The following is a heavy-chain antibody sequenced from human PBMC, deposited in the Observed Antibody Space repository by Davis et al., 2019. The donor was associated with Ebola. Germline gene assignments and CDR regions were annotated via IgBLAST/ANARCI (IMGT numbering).Heavy chain of an antibody. Sequence: ASVKVSCKASGYTFTGYYMHWVRQAPGQGLEWMGWINPNSGNTNYAQKLQGRVTMTTDTSTSTAYMELRSLRSDDTAVYYCAREQGTVTTSWFDPWGQGTLVTVSS. V-gene: IGHV1-18*04. CDR3: AREQGTVTTSWFDP. CDR2: INPNSGNT. CDR1: GYTFTGYY. J-gene: IGHJ5*02. D-gene: IGHD4-17*01.